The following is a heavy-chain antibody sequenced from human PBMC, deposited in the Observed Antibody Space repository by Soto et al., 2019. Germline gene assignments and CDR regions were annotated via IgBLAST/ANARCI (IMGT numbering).Heavy chain of an antibody. CDR1: GFTFSNAW. CDR2: IKSKTDGGTT. Sequence: GGSLRVSCAASGFTFSNAWMNWVRQAPGKGLEWVGRIKSKTDGGTTDYAAPVKGRFTISRDDSKNTLYLQMNSLKTEDTAVYYCTTLRHYYDNSPLDVWGQGTTVTVSS. J-gene: IGHJ6*02. CDR3: TTLRHYYDNSPLDV. V-gene: IGHV3-15*07. D-gene: IGHD3-22*01.